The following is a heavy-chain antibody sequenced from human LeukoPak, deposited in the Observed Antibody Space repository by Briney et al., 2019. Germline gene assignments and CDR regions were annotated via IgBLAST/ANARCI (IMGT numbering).Heavy chain of an antibody. D-gene: IGHD3-10*01. J-gene: IGHJ4*02. CDR3: ARDRGSGSYLLPY. CDR1: GGTFSSYA. CDR2: IIPIFGTA. Sequence: ASVKVSCKASGGTFSSYAISWVRQAPGQGLEWMGGIIPIFGTANYGQKFQGRVTITADESTSTAYMELSSLRSEDTAVYYCARDRGSGSYLLPYWGQGTLVTVSS. V-gene: IGHV1-69*13.